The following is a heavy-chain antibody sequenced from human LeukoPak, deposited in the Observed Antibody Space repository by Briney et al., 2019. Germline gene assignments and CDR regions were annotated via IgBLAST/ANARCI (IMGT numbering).Heavy chain of an antibody. CDR1: GFTFSSYA. Sequence: GGSLRLSCAASGFTFSSYAMSWVRQAPGKGLEWVSAISGSGGSTYYADSVKGRFTISRDNSKNTLYLQMNSLRAEDTAVYYCANQGYNYGSNYFDYWGQGTLVTVSS. CDR2: ISGSGGST. D-gene: IGHD5-18*01. CDR3: ANQGYNYGSNYFDY. V-gene: IGHV3-23*01. J-gene: IGHJ4*02.